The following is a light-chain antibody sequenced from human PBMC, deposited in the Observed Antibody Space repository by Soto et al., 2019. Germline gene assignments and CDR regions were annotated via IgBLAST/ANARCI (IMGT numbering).Light chain of an antibody. CDR3: SSYGGSNNLKV. V-gene: IGLV2-8*01. CDR1: SSDFADYKS. J-gene: IGLJ1*01. CDR2: EDN. Sequence: QSALTQPPSASGSPGQSVTISCTGASSDFADYKSVSWYQQHPGKAPKLVIYEDNKRPSGVPDRFSGSKSGNTASLTVSVLQAEDEADYYCSSYGGSNNLKVFGAGTKVTVL.